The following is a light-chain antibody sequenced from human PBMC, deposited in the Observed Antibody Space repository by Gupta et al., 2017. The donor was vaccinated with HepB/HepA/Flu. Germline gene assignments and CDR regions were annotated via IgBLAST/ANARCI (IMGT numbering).Light chain of an antibody. CDR1: QSVSRK. CDR2: DAS. J-gene: IGKJ3*01. Sequence: EIVLTQSPATLSLSLGERATLSCRASQSVSRKLAWYQQKPGQAPRLLIYDASKRATGIPARFSGSGSGTDFTLTISSLEPEDFAVYFCLQRSNWPQAFGHGTKVDIK. V-gene: IGKV3-11*01. CDR3: LQRSNWPQA.